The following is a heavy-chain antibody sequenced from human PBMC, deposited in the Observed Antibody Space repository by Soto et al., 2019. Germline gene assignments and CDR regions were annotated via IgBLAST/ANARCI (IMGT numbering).Heavy chain of an antibody. D-gene: IGHD5-18*01. J-gene: IGHJ5*02. CDR3: ARTPWIQLWPQRYSGYAWKGWFDP. Sequence: PSETLSLTCTVSGASISTYSCNWIRQPAGKGLEWIGLIYVSGTTQYNPSLGSRVTVSVDTPRNQFSLPLRSLPAADTAVYYCARTPWIQLWPQRYSGYAWKGWFDPWGQGHLVTVSS. CDR1: GASISTYS. CDR2: IYVSGTT. V-gene: IGHV4-4*07.